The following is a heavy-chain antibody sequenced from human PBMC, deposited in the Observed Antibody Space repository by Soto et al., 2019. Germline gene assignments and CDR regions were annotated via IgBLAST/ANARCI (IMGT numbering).Heavy chain of an antibody. D-gene: IGHD6-6*01. J-gene: IGHJ4*02. CDR1: GFTFSSYG. V-gene: IGHV3-33*01. CDR3: ARDRTGQLGLDY. Sequence: GGSLRLSCAASGFTFSSYGMHWVRQAPGKGLEWVAVIWYDGSNKYYADSLKGRFTISRNNSKNTLYLQMNSLRAEDTAVYYCARDRTGQLGLDYWGQGTLVTVSS. CDR2: IWYDGSNK.